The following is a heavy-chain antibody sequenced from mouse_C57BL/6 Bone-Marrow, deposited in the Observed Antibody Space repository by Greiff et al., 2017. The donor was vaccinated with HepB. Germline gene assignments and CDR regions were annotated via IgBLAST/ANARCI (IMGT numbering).Heavy chain of an antibody. D-gene: IGHD2-1*01. Sequence: QVQLQQPGAELVMPGASVKLSCKASGYTFTSYWMHWVKQRPGQGLEWIGEIDPSDSYTNYNQKFKGKSTLTVDKSSSTAYMQLSSLTSEDSAVYYCARALYYGNFWDYWGQGTTLTVSS. CDR3: ARALYYGNFWDY. CDR1: GYTFTSYW. J-gene: IGHJ2*01. V-gene: IGHV1-69*01. CDR2: IDPSDSYT.